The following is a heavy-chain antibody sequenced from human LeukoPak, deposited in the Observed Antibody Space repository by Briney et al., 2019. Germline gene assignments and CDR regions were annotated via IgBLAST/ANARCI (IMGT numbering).Heavy chain of an antibody. CDR3: AREAGIAIAGTIWYFDL. V-gene: IGHV1-69*04. D-gene: IGHD6-13*01. CDR1: GGTFNTDA. J-gene: IGHJ2*01. Sequence: SVKVSCKASGGTFNTDALSWVRQVPGQGPEWMGRIIPIFGRTNSAQKFQGRVTITADTSTSTAYMQLSSLTSEDTAVYYCAREAGIAIAGTIWYFDLWGRGTLVTVSS. CDR2: IIPIFGRT.